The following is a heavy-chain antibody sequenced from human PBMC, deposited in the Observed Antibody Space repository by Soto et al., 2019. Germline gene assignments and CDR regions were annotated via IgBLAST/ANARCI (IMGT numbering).Heavy chain of an antibody. J-gene: IGHJ4*01. V-gene: IGHV3-74*01. Sequence: EVQLVESGGDLVQPGGSLRLSCAVSGFTFTSYWMHWVRQSPGKGLVWVSRINPDGSRTSYADSVKGRFTISRDNAKNTLYLQMNRLGAEDTAVYYCARVAVTTYYFDYWGHGTLVTVSS. CDR3: ARVAVTTYYFDY. CDR1: GFTFTSYW. D-gene: IGHD4-17*01. CDR2: INPDGSRT.